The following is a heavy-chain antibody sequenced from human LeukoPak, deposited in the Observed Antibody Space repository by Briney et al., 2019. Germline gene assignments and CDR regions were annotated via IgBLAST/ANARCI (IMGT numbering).Heavy chain of an antibody. CDR2: ISYDGSNK. J-gene: IGHJ4*02. D-gene: IGHD3-22*01. CDR3: ARDRDSSGYSLPGY. CDR1: GFTFSDYG. V-gene: IGHV3-30*03. Sequence: PGGSLRLSCAASGFTFSDYGMHWVRQAPGKGLEWVALISYDGSNKYYADSVKGRFTISRDNSKNTLYLQMNSLRAEDTAVYYCARDRDSSGYSLPGYWGQGTLVTVSS.